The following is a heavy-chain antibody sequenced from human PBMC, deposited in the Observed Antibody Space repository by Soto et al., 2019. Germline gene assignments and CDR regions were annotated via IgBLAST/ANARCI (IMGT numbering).Heavy chain of an antibody. CDR2: IKSESVGGTT. V-gene: IGHV3-15*05. CDR1: GFSFRNAW. J-gene: IGHJ5*02. Sequence: GGSLRLSCAGSGFSFRNAWMSWVRQAPGKGPEWIGRIKSESVGGTTDYAAPVKGRFTVSRDDSKNTVYLHMSSLKIEDTAVYYCLGDWLHPWGQGTLVTVSS. CDR3: LGDWLHP. D-gene: IGHD7-27*01.